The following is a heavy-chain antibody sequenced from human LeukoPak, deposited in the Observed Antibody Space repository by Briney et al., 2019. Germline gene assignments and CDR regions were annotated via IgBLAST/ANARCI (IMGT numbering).Heavy chain of an antibody. V-gene: IGHV1-46*01. D-gene: IGHD6-13*01. CDR2: INPSGGST. CDR3: ARDGSSSPDYYYYYMDV. CDR1: GYTFTSYY. Sequence: ASVKVSCKASGYTFTSYYMHWVRQAPGQGLEWMGIINPSGGSTSYAQKFQGRVTMTRDMSTSTDYMELSSLRSEDTAVYYCARDGSSSPDYYYYYMDVWGKGTTVTISS. J-gene: IGHJ6*03.